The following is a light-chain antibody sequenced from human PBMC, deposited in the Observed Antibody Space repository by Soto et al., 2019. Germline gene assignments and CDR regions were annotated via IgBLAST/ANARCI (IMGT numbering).Light chain of an antibody. CDR3: QQYYGRPHT. Sequence: DIVMTQSPDSLAVSLGERATITCRSSQSVLTTDSNNKNYLAWYQHKSGQPPRLLIYWASTRESGVPDRFSGSGSGTEFTLTISSLQAEDVAVYYCQQYYGRPHTFGQGTKVDIK. CDR2: WAS. CDR1: QSVLTTDSNNKNY. V-gene: IGKV4-1*01. J-gene: IGKJ2*01.